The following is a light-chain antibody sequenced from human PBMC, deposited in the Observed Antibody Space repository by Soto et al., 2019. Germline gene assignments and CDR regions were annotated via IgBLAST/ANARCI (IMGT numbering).Light chain of an antibody. CDR1: NIGSQD. CDR2: RDS. J-gene: IGLJ2*01. CDR3: QVWDSSIVV. V-gene: IGLV3-9*01. Sequence: SYELTQPLSVSVALGQTARITCGGNNIGSQDVHWYHQKPGQAPVLVIFRDSNRPSGIPERFSGSNSGNTATLTISRAQAGDEADYYCQVWDSSIVVFGGGTQLTVL.